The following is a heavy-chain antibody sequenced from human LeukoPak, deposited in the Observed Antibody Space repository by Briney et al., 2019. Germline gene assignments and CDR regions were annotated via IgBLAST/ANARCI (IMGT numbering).Heavy chain of an antibody. CDR2: VSDDGNKK. D-gene: IGHD2-2*01. V-gene: IGHV3-30*01. CDR1: GFTFSSYP. J-gene: IGHJ6*03. Sequence: GGSLRLSCAASGFTFSSYPMHWVRQAPGKGLEWVAVVSDDGNKKFYADFVKGRFTISRDNSKNTLYLQMNSLRGEDTAVYYCARGQLLLEGYFYYMHVWGKGTTVTVSS. CDR3: ARGQLLLEGYFYYMHV.